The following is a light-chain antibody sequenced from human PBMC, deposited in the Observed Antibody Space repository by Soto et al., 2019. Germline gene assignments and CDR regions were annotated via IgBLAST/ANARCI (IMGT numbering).Light chain of an antibody. J-gene: IGKJ2*01. V-gene: IGKV3-11*01. CDR2: DAS. CDR3: QQRSNWPPT. Sequence: EIVLTQSPATLSLSPGERATLSCRASQSVSSSLAWYQQKPGQAPRLLIYDASNRATGIPARFSGTGSGTDFTLTISGLEPEDFAVYYCQQRSNWPPTFGQGTRLEI. CDR1: QSVSSS.